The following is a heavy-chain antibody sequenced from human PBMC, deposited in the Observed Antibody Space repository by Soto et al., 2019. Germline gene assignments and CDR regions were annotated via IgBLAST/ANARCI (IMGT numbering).Heavy chain of an antibody. CDR2: IYHSGST. D-gene: IGHD3-22*01. V-gene: IGHV4-30-2*01. J-gene: IGHJ4*02. CDR3: ARYDRDYYDSSGYWDY. CDR1: GGSISSGGYS. Sequence: SETLSLTCAVSGGSISSGGYSWSWIRQPPGKGLEWIGYIYHSGSTYYNPSLKSRVTISVDRSKNQFSLKLSSVTAADTAVYYCARYDRDYYDSSGYWDYWGQGTLVTVSS.